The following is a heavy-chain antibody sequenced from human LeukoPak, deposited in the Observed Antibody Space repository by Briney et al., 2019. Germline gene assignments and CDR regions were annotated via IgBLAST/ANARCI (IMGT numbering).Heavy chain of an antibody. D-gene: IGHD3-16*01. CDR2: INPNSGGT. CDR3: ARDKGEGSDMDY. Sequence: ASVKVSCKASGYTFTGYYMHWVRRAPGQGLEWMGWINPNSGGTNYAQKFQGRVTMTRDTSISTAYMELSRLRSDDTAVYYCARDKGEGSDMDYWGQGTLVTVSS. V-gene: IGHV1-2*02. CDR1: GYTFTGYY. J-gene: IGHJ4*02.